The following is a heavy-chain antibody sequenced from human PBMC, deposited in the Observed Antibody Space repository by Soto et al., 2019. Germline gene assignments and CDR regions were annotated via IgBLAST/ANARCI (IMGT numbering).Heavy chain of an antibody. Sequence: ASVKVSCKASGYTFTSYGISWVRQAPGQGLEWMGWISAYNGNTNYAQKLQGRVTMTTDTSTSTAYMELRSLRSDDTAVYYCARGLVPGQWLVRGSVFDYWGQGTLVTVSS. J-gene: IGHJ4*02. D-gene: IGHD6-19*01. CDR2: ISAYNGNT. V-gene: IGHV1-18*01. CDR1: GYTFTSYG. CDR3: ARGLVPGQWLVRGSVFDY.